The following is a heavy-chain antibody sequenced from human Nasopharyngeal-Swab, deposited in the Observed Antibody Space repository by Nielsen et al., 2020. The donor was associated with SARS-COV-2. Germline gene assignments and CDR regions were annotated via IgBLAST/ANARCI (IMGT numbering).Heavy chain of an antibody. CDR3: ARAFGGGYYYGMDV. J-gene: IGHJ6*02. CDR2: ISYDGSNK. CDR1: GFTFSSHA. V-gene: IGHV3-30*04. D-gene: IGHD3-16*01. Sequence: GESLKISCAASGFTFSSHAMHWVRQAPGKGLEWAALISYDGSNKYYADSVKGRFTISRDNSKNTLYLQMNSLRAEDTAVYYCARAFGGGYYYGMDVWGQGTTVTVSS.